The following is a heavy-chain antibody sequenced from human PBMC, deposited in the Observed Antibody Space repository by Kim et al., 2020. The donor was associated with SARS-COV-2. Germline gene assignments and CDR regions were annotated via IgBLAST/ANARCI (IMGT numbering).Heavy chain of an antibody. CDR1: GGTFSSYA. J-gene: IGHJ4*02. CDR3: ARVNYDSSGYYYVGPILDY. D-gene: IGHD3-22*01. CDR2: IIPIFGTA. V-gene: IGHV1-69*13. Sequence: SVKVSCKASGGTFSSYAISWVRQAPGQGLEWMGGIIPIFGTANYAQKFQGRVTITADESTSTAYMELSSLRSEDTAVYYCARVNYDSSGYYYVGPILDYWGQGTLVTVSS.